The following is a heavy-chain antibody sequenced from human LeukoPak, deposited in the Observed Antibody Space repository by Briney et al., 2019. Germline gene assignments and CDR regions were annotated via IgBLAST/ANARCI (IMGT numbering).Heavy chain of an antibody. CDR2: INHSGST. J-gene: IGHJ6*02. D-gene: IGHD4-23*01. Sequence: SETLSLTCAVYGGSFSGYYWSWIRQPPGKGLEWIGEINHSGSTNYNPSLKSRVTISVDTSKNQFSLNLNPVTAADTAVYYCVRLNGGPPDYYYYGMDVWGQGTSVTVSS. V-gene: IGHV4-34*01. CDR1: GGSFSGYY. CDR3: VRLNGGPPDYYYYGMDV.